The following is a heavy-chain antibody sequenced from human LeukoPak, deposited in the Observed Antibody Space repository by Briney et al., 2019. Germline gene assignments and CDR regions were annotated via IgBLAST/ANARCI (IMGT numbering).Heavy chain of an antibody. V-gene: IGHV3-11*04. CDR2: IRSSGSAM. Sequence: GGSLRFSCAASGFTFSDYYMSWIRQAPGKGVECVSYIRSSGSAMYYADSVKGRFTISRDNAKNSLYLQMNSLRVEDTAVYYCARDRLGYCSGGSCHIRGSYFDYWGQGTLVTVSS. CDR3: ARDRLGYCSGGSCHIRGSYFDY. J-gene: IGHJ4*02. D-gene: IGHD2-15*01. CDR1: GFTFSDYY.